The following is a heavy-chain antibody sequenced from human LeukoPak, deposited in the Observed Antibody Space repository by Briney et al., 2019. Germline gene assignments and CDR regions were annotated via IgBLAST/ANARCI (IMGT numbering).Heavy chain of an antibody. Sequence: GGSLRLSCAASGFTFSNYGMPWVRQAPGKGLDWVTVISNDGNDKYYADSVKGRFTISRDNFKNTLYLQMNSLRAEDTAVYYCAKEVIVGVSFDYWGQGTLVTVSS. CDR1: GFTFSNYG. CDR2: ISNDGNDK. CDR3: AKEVIVGVSFDY. J-gene: IGHJ4*02. V-gene: IGHV3-30*18. D-gene: IGHD1-26*01.